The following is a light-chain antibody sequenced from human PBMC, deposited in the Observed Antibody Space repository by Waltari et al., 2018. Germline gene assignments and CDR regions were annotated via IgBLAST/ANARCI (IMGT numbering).Light chain of an antibody. Sequence: QSALTQPRPVSGSPGQSVTIPCTGTSRDVGGYNSVPWYQQHPGKAPKLMIYDVSKRPSGVPDRFSGSKSGNTASLTISGLQAEDEADYYCCSYAGSYTVVFGGGTKLTVL. J-gene: IGLJ2*01. V-gene: IGLV2-11*01. CDR3: CSYAGSYTVV. CDR2: DVS. CDR1: SRDVGGYNS.